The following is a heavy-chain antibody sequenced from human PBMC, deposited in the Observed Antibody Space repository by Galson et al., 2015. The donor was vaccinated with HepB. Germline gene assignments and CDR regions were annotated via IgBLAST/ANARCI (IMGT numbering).Heavy chain of an antibody. CDR1: GGTFSSYA. CDR3: ATVGVAAPDLTFDY. D-gene: IGHD2-15*01. V-gene: IGHV1-69*13. J-gene: IGHJ4*02. CDR2: IIPIFGIA. Sequence: SVKVSCKASGGTFSSYAISWVRQAPGQGLEWMGGIIPIFGIANYAQKFQGRVTITADESTSTAYMELSSLRSEDTAVYYCATVGVAAPDLTFDYWGQGTLVTVSS.